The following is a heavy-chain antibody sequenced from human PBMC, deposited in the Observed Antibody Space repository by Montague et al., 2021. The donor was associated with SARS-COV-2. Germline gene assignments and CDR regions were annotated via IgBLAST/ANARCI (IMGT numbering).Heavy chain of an antibody. J-gene: IGHJ6*02. CDR1: GGSISSSTYY. D-gene: IGHD3-16*01. CDR2: LNNGGNT. V-gene: IGHV4-39*02. CDR3: ARASKLRESSSSNYYYHAMDV. Sequence: SETLSLTCNVSGGSISSSTYYWGRLRQPPGKGLEWFGNLNNGGNTYHSPSLKSRVTISVATSKNHFSLNMASVTAADMAVYYCARASKLRESSSSNYYYHAMDVWGQGTTVTVSS.